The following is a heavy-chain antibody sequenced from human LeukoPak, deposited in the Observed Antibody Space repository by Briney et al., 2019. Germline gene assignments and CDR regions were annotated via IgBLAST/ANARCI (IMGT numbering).Heavy chain of an antibody. CDR2: ISYDGSNK. Sequence: GGSLRLSCAASGFTFSSYAMHWVRQAPGRGLEWVAVISYDGSNKYYADSVKGRFTISRDNSKNTLYLQMNSLRAEDTAVYYCARDRLAAAGRATFDYWGQGTLVTVSS. D-gene: IGHD6-13*01. CDR1: GFTFSSYA. J-gene: IGHJ4*02. V-gene: IGHV3-30*04. CDR3: ARDRLAAAGRATFDY.